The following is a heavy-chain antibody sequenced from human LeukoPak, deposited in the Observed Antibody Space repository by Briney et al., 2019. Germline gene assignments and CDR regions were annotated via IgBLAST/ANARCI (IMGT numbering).Heavy chain of an antibody. CDR1: GFTFSSYG. J-gene: IGHJ4*02. D-gene: IGHD3-22*01. CDR3: AKAQSSGLVIVASRE. CDR2: ISGSGGSA. V-gene: IGHV3-23*01. Sequence: GGSLRLSCAASGFTFSSYGMSWVRQAPGKGLEWVSAISGSGGSAYYADSVKGRFTISRDNSKNTLYLQMNSLRAEDTAVCYCAKAQSSGLVIVASREWGQGTLVTVSS.